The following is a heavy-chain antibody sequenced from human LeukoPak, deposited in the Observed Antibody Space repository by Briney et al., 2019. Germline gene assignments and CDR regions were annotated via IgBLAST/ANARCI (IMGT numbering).Heavy chain of an antibody. V-gene: IGHV3-73*01. J-gene: IGHJ6*02. CDR3: TRQFQAYCGGDCLSAYGMDV. D-gene: IGHD2-21*02. CDR2: LRSKANSYAT. Sequence: PGGSLRLSCAASGFTFSGSAMHWVRQASGKGLEWVGCLRSKANSYATAYAASVKGRFTISRDDSKNTAYLQMNSLKSEDTAVYYCTRQFQAYCGGDCLSAYGMDVWGQGTTVTVSS. CDR1: GFTFSGSA.